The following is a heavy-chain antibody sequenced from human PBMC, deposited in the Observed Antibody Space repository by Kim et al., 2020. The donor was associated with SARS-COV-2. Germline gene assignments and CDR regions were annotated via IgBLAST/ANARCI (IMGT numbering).Heavy chain of an antibody. CDR1: GLNFTSYG. Sequence: GGSLRLSCAASGLNFTSYGMSWVRQVPGKGLEWVSGFSGSGGIASYADSVKGRFTISRDNSKDTLYLQMNSLIADDTALYYCAKDRTQGQMPRYFDYWGQGTLVTVSS. CDR3: AKDRTQGQMPRYFDY. J-gene: IGHJ4*02. CDR2: FSGSGGIA. D-gene: IGHD1-1*01. V-gene: IGHV3-23*01.